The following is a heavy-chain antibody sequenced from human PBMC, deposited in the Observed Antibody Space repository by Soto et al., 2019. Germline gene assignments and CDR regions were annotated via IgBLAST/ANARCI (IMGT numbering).Heavy chain of an antibody. V-gene: IGHV3-66*01. Sequence: EVQLVESGGGLVQPGGSLRLSCAASGFTVSSNYMSWVRQAPGKGLEWVSVIYSGGSTYYADSVKGRFTISRDNSKNTLYLQMNSLRAEDTAVYYCARVAKGVLRYFDWCLDYWGQGTLVTVSS. CDR3: ARVAKGVLRYFDWCLDY. CDR1: GFTVSSNY. J-gene: IGHJ4*02. CDR2: IYSGGST. D-gene: IGHD3-9*01.